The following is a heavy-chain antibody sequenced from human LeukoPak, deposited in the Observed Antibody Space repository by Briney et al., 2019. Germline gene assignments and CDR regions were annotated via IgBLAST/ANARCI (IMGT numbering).Heavy chain of an antibody. J-gene: IGHJ6*03. V-gene: IGHV4-59*01. Sequence: SETLSLTCTVSGGSISNYYWSWIRQPPGKGLEWIGYIYYSGSTNYNPSLKSRVTISVDTSKNQFSLKLSSVTAADTAVYYCARTTEAHSWRTRYYSSYMDVWGKGTTVTVSS. CDR3: ARTTEAHSWRTRYYSSYMDV. D-gene: IGHD6-13*01. CDR1: GGSISNYY. CDR2: IYYSGST.